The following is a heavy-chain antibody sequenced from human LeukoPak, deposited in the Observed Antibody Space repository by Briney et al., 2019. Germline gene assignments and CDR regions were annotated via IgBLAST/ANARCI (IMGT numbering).Heavy chain of an antibody. J-gene: IGHJ4*02. Sequence: SETLSLTCAVYGESFGAYFWIWIRQAPGKPLEYIGEINHRGSSHYNPSLKTRVTLSVDTSKNQFSLKLTSVTAADTAVYFCARGSSFDGYCSAGACDAGYYDSWGQGTPVTVSS. CDR3: ARGSSFDGYCSAGACDAGYYDS. V-gene: IGHV4-34*01. CDR2: INHRGSS. D-gene: IGHD2-15*01. CDR1: GESFGAYF.